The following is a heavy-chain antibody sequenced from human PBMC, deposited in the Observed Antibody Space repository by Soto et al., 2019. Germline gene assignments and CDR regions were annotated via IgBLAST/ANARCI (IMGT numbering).Heavy chain of an antibody. CDR3: ARDLPDYDYGMDV. CDR1: GYTLTELS. J-gene: IGHJ6*02. V-gene: IGHV1-24*01. Sequence: GASVKVSCKVSGYTLTELSMHWVRQAPGKGLEWMGGFDPEDGETIYAQKFQGRVTMTGDTSTNTVYMELSSLRSEDTAVYYCARDLPDYDYGMDVWGQGTTVTVSS. CDR2: FDPEDGET.